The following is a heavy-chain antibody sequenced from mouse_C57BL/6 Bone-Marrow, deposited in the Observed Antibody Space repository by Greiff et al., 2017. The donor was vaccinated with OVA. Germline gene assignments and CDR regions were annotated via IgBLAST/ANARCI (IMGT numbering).Heavy chain of an antibody. J-gene: IGHJ1*03. CDR3: ARINYWYFDV. Sequence: EVKLVESGGGLVKPGGSLKLSCAASGFTFSDYGMHWVRQAPEKGLEWVAYISSGSSTIYYADTVKGRSTISRDNAKNTLFLQMTSLRSEDTAMYYCARINYWYFDVWGTGTTVTVSS. CDR1: GFTFSDYG. V-gene: IGHV5-17*01. CDR2: ISSGSSTI.